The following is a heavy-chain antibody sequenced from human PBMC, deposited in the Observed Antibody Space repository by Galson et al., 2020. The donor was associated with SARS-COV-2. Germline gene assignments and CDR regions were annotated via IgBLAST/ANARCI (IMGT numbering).Heavy chain of an antibody. J-gene: IGHJ4*02. CDR2: IYYSGST. CDR3: ARDTYYYDTGAFDRFDY. V-gene: IGHV4-30-4*01. Sequence: SETLSLTCTVSGGSISSGDYYWSWIRQPPGKGLEWIGYIYYSGSTYYNPSLKSRVTISVDTSKNQFSLKLSSVTAADTAVYYCARDTYYYDTGAFDRFDYWGQGTLVTVSS. D-gene: IGHD3-22*01. CDR1: GGSISSGDYY.